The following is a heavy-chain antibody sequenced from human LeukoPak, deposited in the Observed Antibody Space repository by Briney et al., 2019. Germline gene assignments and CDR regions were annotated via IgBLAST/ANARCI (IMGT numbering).Heavy chain of an antibody. Sequence: ASVKVSCKASGYTFTSYGISWVRQAPGQGLEWMGWISAYNGNTNYAQKLQGRVTMTTDTSTSTAYMELRSLRSDDTAVYYRARDHCSSTSCYFSYYYYGMDVWGQGTTVTVSS. CDR2: ISAYNGNT. CDR1: GYTFTSYG. D-gene: IGHD2-2*01. V-gene: IGHV1-18*01. J-gene: IGHJ6*02. CDR3: ARDHCSSTSCYFSYYYYGMDV.